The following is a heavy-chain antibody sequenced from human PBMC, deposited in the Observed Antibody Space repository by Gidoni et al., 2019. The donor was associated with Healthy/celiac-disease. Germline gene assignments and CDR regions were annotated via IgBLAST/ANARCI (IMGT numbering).Heavy chain of an antibody. Sequence: QVQLVESGGGVVQPGRSRRLSCAAAGFTFSSYGMHWVRQAPGKGLEWVAVIWYDGSNKYYADSVKGRFTISRDNSKNTLYLQMNSLRAEDTAVYYCARDEKGTVDYWGQGTLVTVSS. CDR3: ARDEKGTVDY. CDR1: GFTFSSYG. D-gene: IGHD1-1*01. V-gene: IGHV3-33*01. J-gene: IGHJ4*02. CDR2: IWYDGSNK.